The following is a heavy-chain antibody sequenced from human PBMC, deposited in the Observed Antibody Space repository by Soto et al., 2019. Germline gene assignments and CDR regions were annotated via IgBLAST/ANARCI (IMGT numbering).Heavy chain of an antibody. CDR1: GYSFTSYW. Sequence: GESLKISCKGSGYSFTSYWIGWVRQMPGKGLEWMGIIYPGDSDTRYSPSFQGQVTIPPDKSISPAYLQWSSLKASDTAMYYCARRDSNAIDYWGQGTLVTVSS. CDR2: IYPGDSDT. V-gene: IGHV5-51*01. J-gene: IGHJ4*02. CDR3: ARRDSNAIDY. D-gene: IGHD4-4*01.